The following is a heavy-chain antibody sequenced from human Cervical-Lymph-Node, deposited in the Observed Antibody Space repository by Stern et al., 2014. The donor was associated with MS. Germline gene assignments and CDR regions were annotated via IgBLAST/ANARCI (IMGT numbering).Heavy chain of an antibody. V-gene: IGHV5-51*01. CDR3: ARHVQGFDY. CDR1: C. J-gene: IGHJ4*02. CDR2: ISPYGAHT. Sequence: CSAWVRQMPGQGLEWMGFISPYGAHTTYSPSSQGQVTISADKSITTAYLQWSSLRASDTAMYYCARHVQGFDYWGQGTLVTVSS.